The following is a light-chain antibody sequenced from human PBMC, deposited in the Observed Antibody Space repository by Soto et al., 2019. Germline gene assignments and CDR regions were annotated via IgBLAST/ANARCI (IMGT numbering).Light chain of an antibody. V-gene: IGLV2-14*01. Sequence: QSALTQPASVSGSPGQSITISCTGTSSDVGAYNYVSWYQLHPGKVPKLIISEVRNRPSGVSSRFSGSKSANTASLTISGLQAEDEADYYCASYTSSSTSVIFGRGTQLTVL. CDR2: EVR. J-gene: IGLJ2*01. CDR1: SSDVGAYNY. CDR3: ASYTSSSTSVI.